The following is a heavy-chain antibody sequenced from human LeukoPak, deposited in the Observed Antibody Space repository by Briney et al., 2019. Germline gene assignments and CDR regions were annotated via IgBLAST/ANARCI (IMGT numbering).Heavy chain of an antibody. V-gene: IGHV3-23*01. J-gene: IGHJ4*02. Sequence: GGSLRLSCAASGFTFSSYAMSWVRQAPGKGLEWVSAIRGSGGSTYYADSVKGRFTISRDNSKNTLYLQMNSLRAEDTAVYYCAKAIRAIMITFGGVIVPPFDYWGQGTLVTVSS. D-gene: IGHD3-16*02. CDR2: IRGSGGST. CDR1: GFTFSSYA. CDR3: AKAIRAIMITFGGVIVPPFDY.